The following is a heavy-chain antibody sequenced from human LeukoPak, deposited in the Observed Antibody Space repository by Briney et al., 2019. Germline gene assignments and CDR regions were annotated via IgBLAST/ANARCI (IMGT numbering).Heavy chain of an antibody. CDR3: ARSTVEMAVPTLNY. J-gene: IGHJ4*02. CDR1: RYTFTGYY. V-gene: IGHV1-2*02. D-gene: IGHD5-24*01. Sequence: GASVKVSCKASRYTFTGYYMHWVRQAPGQGLEWMGWINPNSGGTNYAQKFQGRVTMTRDTSISTAYMELSRLRSDDTAVYYCARSTVEMAVPTLNYWGQGTLVTVSS. CDR2: INPNSGGT.